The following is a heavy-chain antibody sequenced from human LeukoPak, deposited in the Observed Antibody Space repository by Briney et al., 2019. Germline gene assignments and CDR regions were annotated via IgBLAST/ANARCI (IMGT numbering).Heavy chain of an antibody. J-gene: IGHJ4*02. V-gene: IGHV3-30-3*01. Sequence: SGGSLRLSCAASGFTFSSYAMHWVRQAPGKGLEWVAVISYDGSNKYYADSVKGRFTISRDNSKNTLYLQMNSLRTEDTAIYYCVKDAYCSAGGCFLGYWGQGALVTVSS. D-gene: IGHD2-15*01. CDR1: GFTFSSYA. CDR3: VKDAYCSAGGCFLGY. CDR2: ISYDGSNK.